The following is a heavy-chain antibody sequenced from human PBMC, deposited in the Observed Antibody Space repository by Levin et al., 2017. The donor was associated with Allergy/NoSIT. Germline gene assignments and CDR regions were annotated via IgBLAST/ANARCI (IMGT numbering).Heavy chain of an antibody. V-gene: IGHV4-34*01. CDR1: GGSFSGYY. CDR2: INHSGST. Sequence: SETLSLTCAVYGGSFSGYYWSWIRQPPGKGLEWIGEINHSGSTNYNPSLKSRVTISVDTSKNQFSLKLSSVTAADTAVYYCAAGGDIVAVSAFDPWGQGTLVTVSS. J-gene: IGHJ5*02. D-gene: IGHD2-2*01. CDR3: AAGGDIVAVSAFDP.